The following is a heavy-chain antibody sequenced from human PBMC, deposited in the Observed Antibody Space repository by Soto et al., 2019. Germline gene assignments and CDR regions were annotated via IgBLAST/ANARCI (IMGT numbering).Heavy chain of an antibody. Sequence: EVQLVESGGGLVQPGRSLRLSCAAYGFTFDDYAMHVVRQAPGKGLEWVSGISWNRGSIGYADSVKGRFTISRDNAKNSLYLQMNSLRAEDTAVYYCAKDRVEAVGNYFDYWGQGTLVTVSS. CDR1: GFTFDDYA. V-gene: IGHV3-9*01. D-gene: IGHD6-19*01. CDR3: AKDRVEAVGNYFDY. J-gene: IGHJ4*02. CDR2: ISWNRGSI.